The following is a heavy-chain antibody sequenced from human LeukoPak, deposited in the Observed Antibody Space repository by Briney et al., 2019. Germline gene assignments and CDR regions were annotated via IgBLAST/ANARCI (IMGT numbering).Heavy chain of an antibody. CDR2: IIPIFGTA. Sequence: SVKVSCKASGGTFSSSAIRWVLQAPGQGLEWMGGIIPIFGTANYAQKFQGRVTITTDESTSTAYMELSSLRSEDTAVYYCATDAYYYDSSGYYTGLPSDYWGQGTLVTVSS. J-gene: IGHJ4*02. V-gene: IGHV1-69*05. CDR3: ATDAYYYDSSGYYTGLPSDY. CDR1: GGTFSSSA. D-gene: IGHD3-22*01.